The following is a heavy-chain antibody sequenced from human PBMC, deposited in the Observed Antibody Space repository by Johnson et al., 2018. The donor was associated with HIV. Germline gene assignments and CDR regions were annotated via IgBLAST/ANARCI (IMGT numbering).Heavy chain of an antibody. D-gene: IGHD3-10*01. CDR3: ASTGSGSDDAFDI. CDR1: GFTFSSYG. CDR2: ISYDGSNK. J-gene: IGHJ3*02. V-gene: IGHV3-30*19. Sequence: QVQLVESGGGLVQPGRSLRLSCVASGFTFSSYGMHWVRQAPGKGLEWVAVISYDGSNKYYADSVKGRFTISRDNSKNTLYLQMNSLRAEDTAVYYCASTGSGSDDAFDIWGQGTMVTVSS.